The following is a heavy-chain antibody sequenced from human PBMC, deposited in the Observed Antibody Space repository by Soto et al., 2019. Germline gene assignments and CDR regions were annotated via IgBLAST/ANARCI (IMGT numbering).Heavy chain of an antibody. D-gene: IGHD5-12*01. Sequence: QVQLVQSGAEVRKPGASVTVSCRSSGDSFNDYYIHWVRQAPGRGFEWMGWINPNGGVTKYAQKFQGWVSMTRDTSIRTVYMQLSRLRSDDTAVYYCARESGGATATLDYYYFYMDVWGTGTTVTVS. CDR3: ARESGGATATLDYYYFYMDV. V-gene: IGHV1-2*04. CDR1: GDSFNDYY. CDR2: INPNGGVT. J-gene: IGHJ6*03.